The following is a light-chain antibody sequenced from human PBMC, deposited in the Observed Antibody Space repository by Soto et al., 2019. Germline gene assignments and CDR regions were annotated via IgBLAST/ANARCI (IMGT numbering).Light chain of an antibody. CDR2: DVS. CDR3: CSYTSSSTLV. J-gene: IGLJ2*01. CDR1: NSDVGGYNY. V-gene: IGLV2-14*01. Sequence: QSVLTQPASVSGSPGQWIAISCTGTNSDVGGYNYVSWYQQHPGKAPKLMIYDVSNRPSGVSNRFSGSKSGNTASLTISGLQAEDEADYYCCSYTSSSTLVFGGGTKLTVL.